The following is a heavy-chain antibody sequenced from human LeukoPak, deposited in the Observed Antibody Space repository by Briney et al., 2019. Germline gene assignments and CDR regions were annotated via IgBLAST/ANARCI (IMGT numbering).Heavy chain of an antibody. CDR1: GFTFSSYS. CDR2: ISSSSSYI. Sequence: PGGSLRLSCAASGFTFSSYSMNWVRQAPGKGLEWVSSISSSSSYIYYADSVKGRFTISRDNAKNSLYLQMNSLRAEDTAVYYCARAVLGYCSSTSCYYYYMDVWGKGTTVTVSS. V-gene: IGHV3-21*01. D-gene: IGHD2-2*01. J-gene: IGHJ6*03. CDR3: ARAVLGYCSSTSCYYYYMDV.